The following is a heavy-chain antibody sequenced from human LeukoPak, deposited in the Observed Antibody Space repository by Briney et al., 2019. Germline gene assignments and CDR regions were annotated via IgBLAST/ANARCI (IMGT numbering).Heavy chain of an antibody. Sequence: SQTLSLTCTVSGGSISSGGYYWSWIRQHPGKGLEWIGYIYYSGSTYCNPSLKSRVTISVDTFKNQFSLKLSSVTAADTAVYYCATFDTEEAFDIWGQGTMVTVSS. CDR2: IYYSGST. CDR3: ATFDTEEAFDI. J-gene: IGHJ3*02. D-gene: IGHD3-16*01. CDR1: GGSISSGGYY. V-gene: IGHV4-31*03.